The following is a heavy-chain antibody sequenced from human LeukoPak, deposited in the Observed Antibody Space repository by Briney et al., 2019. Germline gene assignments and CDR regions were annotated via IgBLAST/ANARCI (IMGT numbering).Heavy chain of an antibody. CDR2: IIPIFGTA. Sequence: SVKVSCRASGGTFSSYAISWVRQAPGQGLEWMGGIIPIFGTANCAQKFQGRVTITADESTSTAYMELSSLRSEDTAVYYCARATQSLNWFDPWGQGTLVTVSS. V-gene: IGHV1-69*13. J-gene: IGHJ5*02. CDR1: GGTFSSYA. CDR3: ARATQSLNWFDP.